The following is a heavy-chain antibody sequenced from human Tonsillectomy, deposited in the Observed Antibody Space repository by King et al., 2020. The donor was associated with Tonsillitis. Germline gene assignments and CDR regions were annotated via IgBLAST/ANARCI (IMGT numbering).Heavy chain of an antibody. CDR3: AKALGCSSTSCYTQNQPLYYGSGSYSNYHYMDV. V-gene: IGHV3-30*18. J-gene: IGHJ6*03. CDR2: ISYDGSNK. Sequence: HVQLVESGGGVVQPGRSLRLSCAASGFTFSSYGMHWVRQAPGKGLEWVAVISYDGSNKYYADSVKGRFTISRDNSKNTLYLQMNSLRAEDTAVYYCAKALGCSSTSCYTQNQPLYYGSGSYSNYHYMDV. D-gene: IGHD2-2*02. CDR1: GFTFSSYG.